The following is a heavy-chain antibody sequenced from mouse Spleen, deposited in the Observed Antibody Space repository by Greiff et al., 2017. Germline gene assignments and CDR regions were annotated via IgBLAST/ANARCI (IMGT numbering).Heavy chain of an antibody. D-gene: IGHD1-1*01. V-gene: IGHV1S81*02. Sequence: VQLQESGAELVKPGASVKLSCKASGYTFTSYWMHWVKQRPGQGLEWIGEINPSNGRTNYNEKFKSKATLTVDKSSSTAYMQLSSLTSEDSAVYYCARWTYYDGSTWYFDVWGAGTTVTVSS. CDR3: ARWTYYDGSTWYFDV. CDR1: GYTFTSYW. CDR2: INPSNGRT. J-gene: IGHJ1*01.